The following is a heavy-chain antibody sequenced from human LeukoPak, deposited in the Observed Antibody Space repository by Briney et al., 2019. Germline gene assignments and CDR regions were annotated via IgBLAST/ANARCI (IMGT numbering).Heavy chain of an antibody. CDR2: ISAYNGNT. D-gene: IGHD3-16*02. Sequence: ASVKVSCKASGYTFTSYGISWVRQAPGQGLEWMGWISAYNGNTNCAQKLQGRVTMTTDTSTSTAYMELRSLRSDDTAVYYCARVLDYVWGSYRTFDYWGQGTLVTVSS. J-gene: IGHJ4*02. V-gene: IGHV1-18*01. CDR3: ARVLDYVWGSYRTFDY. CDR1: GYTFTSYG.